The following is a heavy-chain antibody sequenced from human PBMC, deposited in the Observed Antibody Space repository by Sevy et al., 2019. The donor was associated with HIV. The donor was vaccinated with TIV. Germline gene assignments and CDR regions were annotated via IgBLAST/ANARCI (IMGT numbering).Heavy chain of an antibody. J-gene: IGHJ5*02. D-gene: IGHD3-16*01. Sequence: GGSLRLSCAASGFTFSSYGMHWVRQAPGKGLEWVAVIWYDGSNKYYADSVKGRFTISRDNSKNTLYLQMNSLRAEDTAVYYCARDQGFDVWGSYDPNWFDPWGQGTLVTVSS. CDR2: IWYDGSNK. CDR3: ARDQGFDVWGSYDPNWFDP. V-gene: IGHV3-33*01. CDR1: GFTFSSYG.